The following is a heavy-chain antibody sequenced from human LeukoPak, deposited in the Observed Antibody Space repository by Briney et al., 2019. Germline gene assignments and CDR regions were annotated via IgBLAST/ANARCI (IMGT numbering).Heavy chain of an antibody. V-gene: IGHV1-2*02. Sequence: AAVNVSCKTSGGTFSSYTISWVRQAPRQGLEGMGWINPNSGGTNYAQKFQGRVTMTRDTSISTAYMELSRLSSDDTAVYYCARGANRLGYCRGGSCSTFDSWGQGKLVTVSS. D-gene: IGHD2-15*01. J-gene: IGHJ4*02. CDR3: ARGANRLGYCRGGSCSTFDS. CDR2: INPNSGGT. CDR1: GGTFSSYT.